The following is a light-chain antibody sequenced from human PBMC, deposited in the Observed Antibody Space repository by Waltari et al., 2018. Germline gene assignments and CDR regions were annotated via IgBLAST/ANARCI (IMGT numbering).Light chain of an antibody. V-gene: IGKV3-11*01. CDR3: QQRSGWPPVLI. CDR1: QSVSNY. Sequence: EIVLTQSPATLALSPGERATLSCRASQSVSNYLAWYQQKSGQAPRLLMYDASIRATGIPARFSGSGSGTDFTLTISSLGPEDSAVYYCQQRSGWPPVLIFGQGTRLEIK. CDR2: DAS. J-gene: IGKJ5*01.